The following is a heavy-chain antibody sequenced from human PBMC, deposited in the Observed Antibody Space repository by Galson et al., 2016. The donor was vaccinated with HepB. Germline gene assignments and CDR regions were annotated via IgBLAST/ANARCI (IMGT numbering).Heavy chain of an antibody. J-gene: IGHJ4*02. CDR1: GGSISRSGYY. V-gene: IGHV4-39*07. Sequence: ETLSLTCTVSGGSISRSGYYWGWIRQSPGKGLEWIGSIYYSGSTYYNPSLQSRVTISVDTSKNQFSLRLSSVTAADPAVYYCATPGGMVTPYWGQGTLVTVSP. CDR3: ATPGGMVTPY. CDR2: IYYSGST. D-gene: IGHD5-18*01.